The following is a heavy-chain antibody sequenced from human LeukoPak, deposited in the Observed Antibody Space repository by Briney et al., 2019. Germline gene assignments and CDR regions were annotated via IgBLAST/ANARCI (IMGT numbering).Heavy chain of an antibody. Sequence: GGSLRLSCVPSGFSFSNYAMSWVRQAPGKGLEWVSSISGSGGSTHYVDSVKGQFTISRDKTKNTLYLQMNSLRAEDTAVYYCAKSSYYDASGYYREYYFDSWGQGTLVTVS. CDR1: GFSFSNYA. CDR2: ISGSGGST. J-gene: IGHJ4*02. V-gene: IGHV3-23*01. CDR3: AKSSYYDASGYYREYYFDS. D-gene: IGHD3-22*01.